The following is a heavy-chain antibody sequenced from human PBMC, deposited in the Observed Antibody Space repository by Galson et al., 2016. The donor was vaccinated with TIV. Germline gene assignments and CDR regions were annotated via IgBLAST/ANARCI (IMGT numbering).Heavy chain of an antibody. V-gene: IGHV1-3*01. J-gene: IGHJ4*02. CDR1: GYTFTIYA. Sequence: SVKVSCKASGYTFTIYALHWVRQAPGQRLEWMGWINPGNGNTKYSQKFQGRVTITRDSSANTAYMELSSLRSEDRAVYFCARPPYCGGDCYKYDQWGQGTLVTVSS. D-gene: IGHD2-21*01. CDR3: ARPPYCGGDCYKYDQ. CDR2: INPGNGNT.